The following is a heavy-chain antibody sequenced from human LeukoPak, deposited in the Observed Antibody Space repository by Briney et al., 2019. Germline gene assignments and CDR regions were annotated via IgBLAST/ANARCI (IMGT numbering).Heavy chain of an antibody. CDR1: GFTFDDYC. D-gene: IGHD3-10*01. J-gene: IGHJ4*02. Sequence: AGSLSLSCAASGFTFDDYCMSWVRQAPGKGLEWVSGINWNGGSTAYADSVKGRFTTSRDNAKNSLYLQINSLRAEDTALYYCAGGPGWSGGYWGQGTLVTVSS. V-gene: IGHV3-20*04. CDR3: AGGPGWSGGY. CDR2: INWNGGST.